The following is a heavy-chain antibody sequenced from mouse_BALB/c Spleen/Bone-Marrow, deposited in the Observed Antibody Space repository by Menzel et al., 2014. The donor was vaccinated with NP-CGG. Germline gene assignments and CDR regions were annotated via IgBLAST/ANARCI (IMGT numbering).Heavy chain of an antibody. J-gene: IGHJ2*01. CDR1: GYAFTDYL. V-gene: IGHV1-54*01. D-gene: IGHD2-3*01. CDR3: ARYDGYFDY. CDR2: INPGSGST. Sequence: QVQLQQSGAERVRPGTSVKVSCKASGYAFTDYLMEWLKQRPGQGLEWIGVINPGSGSTNYNEKFKDKATLTADKSSSTAYMQLSSLTSDDSAVYFCARYDGYFDYWGQGTILTVS.